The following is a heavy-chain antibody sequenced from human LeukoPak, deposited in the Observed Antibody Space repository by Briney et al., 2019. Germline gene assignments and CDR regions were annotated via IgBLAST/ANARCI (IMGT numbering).Heavy chain of an antibody. CDR1: GGSISTYY. CDR3: ARPNGLYSFTGAFDI. D-gene: IGHD2-8*01. CDR2: IHHSGSA. V-gene: IGHV4-59*01. Sequence: NPSETLSLTCTVSGGSISTYYWSLFRQPPGKGPEWSGHIHHSGSANYNPSLKSRVTISLDTSKSQFSLRPSSVTPADTAVSYCARPNGLYSFTGAFDIRGQGTMVTVS. J-gene: IGHJ3*02.